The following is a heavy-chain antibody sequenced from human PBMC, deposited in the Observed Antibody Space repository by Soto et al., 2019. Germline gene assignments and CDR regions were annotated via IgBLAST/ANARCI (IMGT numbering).Heavy chain of an antibody. V-gene: IGHV3-23*01. CDR2: ISGSGDST. D-gene: IGHD3-10*01. J-gene: IGHJ4*02. CDR1: GFTFSSYA. Sequence: EVQLLESGGGLVQPGGSLRLSCAASGFTFSSYAMNWVRQAPGKGLEWVSVISGSGDSTYYTDSVKGRFTISRDNSKNTLYLQMNSLRAEDTAVYYCAKRAYGSDFDYWGQGTLVTVSS. CDR3: AKRAYGSDFDY.